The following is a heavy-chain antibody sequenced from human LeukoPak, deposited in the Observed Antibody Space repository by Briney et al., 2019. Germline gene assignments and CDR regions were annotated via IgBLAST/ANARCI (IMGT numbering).Heavy chain of an antibody. D-gene: IGHD6-13*01. J-gene: IGHJ6*03. V-gene: IGHV3-23*01. CDR1: GFTFSSYA. Sequence: GGSLRLSCAASGFTFSSYAMSWVRQAPGKGLEWVSAISGSGGSTYYADSVKGRFTISRDNSKNTLYLQMNSLRAEDTAVYYCTSGRSSSWYGYYYYMDVWGKGTTVTVSS. CDR2: ISGSGGST. CDR3: TSGRSSSWYGYYYYMDV.